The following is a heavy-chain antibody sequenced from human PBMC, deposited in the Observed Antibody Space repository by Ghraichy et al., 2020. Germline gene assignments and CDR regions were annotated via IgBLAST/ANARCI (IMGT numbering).Heavy chain of an antibody. J-gene: IGHJ2*01. Sequence: ESLNISCTVSGGSISSYYWSWIRQPPGKGLEWIGYIYYSGSTNYNPSLKSRVTISVDTSKNQFSLKLSSVTAADTAVYYCARDRLGSSGWYRVWYFDLWGRGTLVTVSS. CDR1: GGSISSYY. V-gene: IGHV4-59*01. CDR3: ARDRLGSSGWYRVWYFDL. D-gene: IGHD6-19*01. CDR2: IYYSGST.